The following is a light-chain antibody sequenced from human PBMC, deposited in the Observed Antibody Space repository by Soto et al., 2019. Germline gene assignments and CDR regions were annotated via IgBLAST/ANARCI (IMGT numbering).Light chain of an antibody. CDR3: CSSAPESTYV. Sequence: QSALTQPASVSGSPGQSITISCTGSSSDVGGFNYVSWYQQHPGNAPKLLIYEVSNRPSGVSGRFSASKSGNTASLTISGLQAEDEADYFCCSSAPESTYVFGTGTKLTVL. V-gene: IGLV2-14*03. CDR2: EVS. CDR1: SSDVGGFNY. J-gene: IGLJ1*01.